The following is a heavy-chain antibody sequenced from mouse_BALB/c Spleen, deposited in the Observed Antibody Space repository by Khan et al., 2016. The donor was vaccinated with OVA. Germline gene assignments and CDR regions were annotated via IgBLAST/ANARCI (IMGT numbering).Heavy chain of an antibody. CDR1: GFSLTNYG. CDR2: RWSGGTT. Sequence: VQLQESGPGLVQPSQSLSITCTVSGFSLTNYGIHWVRQSPGRGLEWLGVRWSGGTTDYNAPFVSRLSIIKDNSKSQVFFKMNSLQANDAAIYYCASPLYCYVYAMDYWGQGTSVTVSS. D-gene: IGHD1-1*01. CDR3: ASPLYCYVYAMDY. J-gene: IGHJ4*01. V-gene: IGHV2-2*02.